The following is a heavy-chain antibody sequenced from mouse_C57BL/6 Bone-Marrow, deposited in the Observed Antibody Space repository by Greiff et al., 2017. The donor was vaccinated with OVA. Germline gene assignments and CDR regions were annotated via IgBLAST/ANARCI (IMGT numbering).Heavy chain of an antibody. CDR2: IYPGGGYT. Sequence: VKLMESGAELVRPGTSVKMSCKASGYTFTNYWIGWAKQRPGHGLEWIGDIYPGGGYTNYNEKFKGKATLTADKSSSTAYMQFSSLTSEDSAIYYCARGGYYWYFDVWGTGTTVTVSS. CDR1: GYTFTNYW. V-gene: IGHV1-63*01. J-gene: IGHJ1*03. CDR3: ARGGYYWYFDV. D-gene: IGHD1-1*02.